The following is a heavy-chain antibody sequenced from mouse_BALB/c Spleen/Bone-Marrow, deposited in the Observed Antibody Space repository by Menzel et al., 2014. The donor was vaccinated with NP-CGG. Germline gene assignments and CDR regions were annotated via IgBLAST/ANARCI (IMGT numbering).Heavy chain of an antibody. CDR3: TSLSPMITAAWFAY. Sequence: EVHLVESGGGLVQPGGSLKLSCAASGFTFSSYGMSWVRQNIDKRLELVATIKSNGGSTYYPDSVKGRFSISRVNAKNTLYLQMSSLKSEDTAMYYCTSLSPMITAAWFAYWGQGALVTISA. D-gene: IGHD2-4*01. CDR1: GFTFSSYG. CDR2: IKSNGGST. V-gene: IGHV5-6-3*01. J-gene: IGHJ3*01.